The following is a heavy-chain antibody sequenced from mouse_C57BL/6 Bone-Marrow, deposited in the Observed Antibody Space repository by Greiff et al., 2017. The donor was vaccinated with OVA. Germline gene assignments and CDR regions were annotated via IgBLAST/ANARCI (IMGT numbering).Heavy chain of an antibody. D-gene: IGHD2-5*01. V-gene: IGHV5-12*01. Sequence: DVQLQESGGGLVQPGGSLKLSCAASGFTFSDYYMYWVRQTPEKRLEWVAYISNGGGSTYYPDTVKGRFTISRDNAKNTLYLQMSRLKSEDTAMYYCARHNYSNYGGAMDYWGQGTSVTVSS. J-gene: IGHJ4*01. CDR3: ARHNYSNYGGAMDY. CDR2: ISNGGGST. CDR1: GFTFSDYY.